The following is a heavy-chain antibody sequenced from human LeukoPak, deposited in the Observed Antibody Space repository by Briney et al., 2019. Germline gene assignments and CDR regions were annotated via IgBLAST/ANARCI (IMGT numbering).Heavy chain of an antibody. Sequence: SETLSLTCTVSGGSISSYYWSWIRQPAGKGLEWIGRIYTSGSTNYNPSLKSRVTMSVDTSKNQFSLKLSFVTAADTAVYYCARENDYDFWSGTMGYFDYWGQGTLVTVSS. CDR1: GGSISSYY. V-gene: IGHV4-4*07. CDR3: ARENDYDFWSGTMGYFDY. J-gene: IGHJ4*02. CDR2: IYTSGST. D-gene: IGHD3-3*01.